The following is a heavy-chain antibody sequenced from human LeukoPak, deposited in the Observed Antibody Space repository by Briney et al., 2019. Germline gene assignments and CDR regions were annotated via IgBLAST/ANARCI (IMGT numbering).Heavy chain of an antibody. D-gene: IGHD2-2*01. CDR2: INPNSGGT. V-gene: IGHV1-2*02. J-gene: IGHJ5*02. CDR3: ARIWGSSTSCYDCWFDP. Sequence: ASVKVSCKASGYTFTGYYMHWVRQAPGQGLEWMGWINPNSGGTNYAQKFQSRVTMARDTSISTAYMELSRLRSDDTAVYYCARIWGSSTSCYDCWFDPWGQGTLVTVSS. CDR1: GYTFTGYY.